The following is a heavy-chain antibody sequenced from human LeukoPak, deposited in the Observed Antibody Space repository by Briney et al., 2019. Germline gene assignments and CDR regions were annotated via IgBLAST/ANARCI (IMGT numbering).Heavy chain of an antibody. CDR2: ISWNSGST. V-gene: IGHV3-9*01. D-gene: IGHD3-10*01. Sequence: HPGRSLRLSCAASGFTFDDYAMYWVRHAPGKGLEWVSGISWNSGSTGYADSVKGRFTISRDNAKNSLYLQMNSLRAEDTALYYCAKDKSAMVRGVGDAFDIWGQGTMVTVSS. CDR3: AKDKSAMVRGVGDAFDI. CDR1: GFTFDDYA. J-gene: IGHJ3*02.